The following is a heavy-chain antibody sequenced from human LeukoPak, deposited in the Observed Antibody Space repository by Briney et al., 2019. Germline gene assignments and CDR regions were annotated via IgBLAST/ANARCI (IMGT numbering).Heavy chain of an antibody. CDR1: GFTFGSSW. D-gene: IGHD4-11*01. J-gene: IGHJ4*02. CDR2: INSDESIT. V-gene: IGHV3-74*01. Sequence: PGGSLRLSCAASGFTFGSSWMYWVRQAPGKGLVWVSRINSDESITTYADSVKGRFTISRDNAKNTLYLQMNSLRAEDTAAYYCARGLVPGFLDYWGQGTPVTVSS. CDR3: ARGLVPGFLDY.